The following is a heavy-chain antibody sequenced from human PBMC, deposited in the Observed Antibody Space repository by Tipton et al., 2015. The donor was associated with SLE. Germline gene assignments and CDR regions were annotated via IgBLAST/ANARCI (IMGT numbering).Heavy chain of an antibody. CDR2: INHSGST. J-gene: IGHJ3*02. Sequence: TLSLTCAVYGGSFSGYYWSWIRQPPGKGLEWIGEINHSGSTNYNPSLKSRVTISVDTSKNQFSLKLSSVTAADTALYYCARDWDIWGQGTMVTVSS. CDR1: GGSFSGYY. CDR3: ARDWDI. V-gene: IGHV4-34*01.